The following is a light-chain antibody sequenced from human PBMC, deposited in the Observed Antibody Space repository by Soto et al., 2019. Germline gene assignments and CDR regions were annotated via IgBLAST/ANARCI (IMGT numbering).Light chain of an antibody. CDR3: SSYTSSSTVV. Sequence: QSALTQPASGSGSPGQSITLSCTGTSSDVGGYNYVSWYLQHPGKAPKLMIYDVSNRPSGVSNRFSGSKSGNTASLTISGLQAEVEADYFCSSYTSSSTVVFGGGTQRTVL. J-gene: IGLJ2*01. CDR2: DVS. V-gene: IGLV2-14*01. CDR1: SSDVGGYNY.